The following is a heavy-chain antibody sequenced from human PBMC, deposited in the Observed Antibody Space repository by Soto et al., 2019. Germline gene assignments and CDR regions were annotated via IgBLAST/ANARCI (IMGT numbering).Heavy chain of an antibody. V-gene: IGHV3-30-3*01. CDR2: ISYDGNNK. D-gene: IGHD3-10*01. CDR3: ARESVLLWFGELFREGYFDY. J-gene: IGHJ4*02. CDR1: GFTFSSYA. Sequence: QVQLVESGGGVVQPGRSLRLSCAASGFTFSSYAMHWVRQAPGKGLEWVSVISYDGNNKYYADSVKGRFTISRANSKNPLYLQMNSLRAEDTAVYYCARESVLLWFGELFREGYFDYCCQGTLVTVSS.